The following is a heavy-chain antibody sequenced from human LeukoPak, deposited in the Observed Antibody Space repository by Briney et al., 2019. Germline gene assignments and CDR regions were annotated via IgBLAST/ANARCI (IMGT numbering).Heavy chain of an antibody. CDR1: GGSIGSYY. CDR3: AREELRRGNWFDP. CDR2: IYYSGST. Sequence: SETLSLTCTVSGGSIGSYYWSWIRQPPGKGLEWIGYIYYSGSTNYNPSLKSRVTISVDTSKNQLSLKLSSVTAADTAVYYCAREELRRGNWFDPWGQGTLVTVSS. V-gene: IGHV4-59*01. J-gene: IGHJ5*02. D-gene: IGHD1-7*01.